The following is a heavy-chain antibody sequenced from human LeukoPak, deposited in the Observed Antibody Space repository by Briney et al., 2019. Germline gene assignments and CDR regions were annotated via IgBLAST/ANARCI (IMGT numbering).Heavy chain of an antibody. Sequence: SETLSLTCTASGGSISSSSYYWGWIRQPPGKGLEWIGSIYYSGSTYYNPSLKSRVTISIDTSKNQFSLKRSSVTAADTAVYYCASSSGWYGYWGQGTLVTVSS. J-gene: IGHJ4*02. CDR3: ASSSGWYGY. CDR1: GGSISSSSYY. CDR2: IYYSGST. D-gene: IGHD6-19*01. V-gene: IGHV4-39*01.